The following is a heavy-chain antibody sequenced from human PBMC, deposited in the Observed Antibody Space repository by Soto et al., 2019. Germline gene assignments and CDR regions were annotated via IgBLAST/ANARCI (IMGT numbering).Heavy chain of an antibody. CDR1: GYTFISHG. J-gene: IGHJ6*02. V-gene: IGHV1-18*04. Sequence: ASVQVSCKASGYTFISHGITWVRQAPGQGLEWMGWISVKNGNTKYAQKVQDRVTMTTDTSTSTAYLEVSSLRSDDTAVYYCARVSSSIVVVPDYGMDVWGQGTTVTVSS. D-gene: IGHD2-2*01. CDR3: ARVSSSIVVVPDYGMDV. CDR2: ISVKNGNT.